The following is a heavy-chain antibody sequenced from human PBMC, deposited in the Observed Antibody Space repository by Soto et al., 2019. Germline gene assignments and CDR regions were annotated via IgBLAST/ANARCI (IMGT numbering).Heavy chain of an antibody. Sequence: PPETLSLTCTVSGGSISSSKYYGGWIRQPPGKGLEWIGSIYYSGSTYYNPSLKSRVTISVDTSKNQFSLKLSSVTAADTAVYYCATQEVGGSYVYTFDPWGQGTLVTVS. D-gene: IGHD1-26*01. CDR2: IYYSGST. CDR1: GGSISSSKYY. J-gene: IGHJ5*02. CDR3: ATQEVGGSYVYTFDP. V-gene: IGHV4-39*01.